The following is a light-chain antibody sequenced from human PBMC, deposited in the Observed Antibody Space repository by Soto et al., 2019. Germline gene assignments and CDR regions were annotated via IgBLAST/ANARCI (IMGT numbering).Light chain of an antibody. CDR1: SSDVGAYNY. Sequence: QSALTQPASVSGSPGQSITISCTGTSSDVGAYNYVSWYQQHPGKAPKLMIYEVSNRPSGVSNRFSGSKSGNTASLTISGLQAEDEADYYCSSYTGSSTPCVFATGTKLTVL. J-gene: IGLJ1*01. CDR2: EVS. CDR3: SSYTGSSTPCV. V-gene: IGLV2-14*01.